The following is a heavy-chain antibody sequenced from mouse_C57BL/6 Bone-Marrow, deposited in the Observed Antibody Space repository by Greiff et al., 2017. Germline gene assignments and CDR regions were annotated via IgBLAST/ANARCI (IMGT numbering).Heavy chain of an antibody. CDR1: GYTFTSYW. CDR3: ARSRHYYGSSEAYFDV. Sequence: QVHVKQPGTELVKPGASVKLSCKASGYTFTSYWMHWVKQRPGQGLEWIGNINPSNGGTNYNEKFKSKATLTVDKSSSTAYMQLRSLTSEDSAVYYCARSRHYYGSSEAYFDVWGTGTTVTVSS. J-gene: IGHJ1*03. CDR2: INPSNGGT. V-gene: IGHV1-53*01. D-gene: IGHD1-1*01.